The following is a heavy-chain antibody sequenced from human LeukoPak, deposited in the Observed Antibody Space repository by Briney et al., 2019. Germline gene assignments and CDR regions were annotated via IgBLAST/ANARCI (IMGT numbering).Heavy chain of an antibody. CDR1: GFTFSSYA. J-gene: IGHJ5*02. V-gene: IGHV3-23*01. D-gene: IGHD3-10*01. CDR3: AKGRRELLWFGELSFGP. CDR2: ISGSGGST. Sequence: GGSLRLSCAASGFTFSSYAMSWVRQAPGKGLEWVSAISGSGGSTYYADSVKGRFTISRDNSKSTLYLQMNSLRAEDTAVYYCAKGRRELLWFGELSFGPWGQGTLVTVSS.